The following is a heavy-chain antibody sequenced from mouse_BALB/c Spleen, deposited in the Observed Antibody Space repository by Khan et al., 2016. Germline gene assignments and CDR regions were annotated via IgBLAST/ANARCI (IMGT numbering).Heavy chain of an antibody. V-gene: IGHV9-3*02. CDR1: GYTFTNYG. D-gene: IGHD1-1*01. CDR3: AKTTTVIATDFDY. J-gene: IGHJ2*01. CDR2: INTNTGEP. Sequence: QIQLVQSGPELKKPGETVKISCKASGYTFTNYGMNWVKQAPGKGFKWMGWINTNTGEPTYAEEFKGRFAFSLETSASTAYLQINNLKNEDTATYFCAKTTTVIATDFDYWGQGTTLTVSS.